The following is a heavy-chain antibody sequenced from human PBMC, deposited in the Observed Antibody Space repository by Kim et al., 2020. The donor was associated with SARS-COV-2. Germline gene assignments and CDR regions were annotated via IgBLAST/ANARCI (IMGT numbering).Heavy chain of an antibody. Sequence: SETLSLTCTVSGGSISSGGYYWSWIRQHPGKGLEWIGYIYYSGSTYYNPSLKRRVTISIDTSKNQFSLKLSSVTAADTAVYYCARSRGVSYKHFDYWGQGTMVTVSS. D-gene: IGHD1-1*01. J-gene: IGHJ4*02. CDR1: GGSISSGGYY. CDR2: IYYSGST. V-gene: IGHV4-31*03. CDR3: ARSRGVSYKHFDY.